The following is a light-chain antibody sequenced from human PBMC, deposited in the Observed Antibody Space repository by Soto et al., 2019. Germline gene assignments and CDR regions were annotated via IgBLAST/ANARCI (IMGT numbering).Light chain of an antibody. CDR1: QGISSY. V-gene: IGKV1-9*01. Sequence: DIQLTQSPSFLSASVGDRVTITCRASQGISSYLAWYQQKPGKAPKLLIYAASTLQSGVPSRFSGSGSGTEFTLTISSLHPEDFATYYCQQLNSYPFLTFGGGTKVEIK. CDR2: AAS. CDR3: QQLNSYPFLT. J-gene: IGKJ4*01.